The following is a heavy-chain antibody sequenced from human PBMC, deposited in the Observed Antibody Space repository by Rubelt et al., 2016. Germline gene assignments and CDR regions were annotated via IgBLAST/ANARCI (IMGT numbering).Heavy chain of an antibody. CDR3: ARGQVATDY. V-gene: IGHV4-39*07. CDR1: GGSISSSSSY. J-gene: IGHJ4*02. Sequence: QLQLQELGPGLVKPSETLSLTCTVSGGSISSSSSYWGWVRQPPGKGLEWIASIYYAGNTYYNPSLKSRVTISLDTSKNQCSLKLNSVTAADTAVYYCARGQVATDYWGQGTLVTVSS. CDR2: IYYAGNT. D-gene: IGHD5-12*01.